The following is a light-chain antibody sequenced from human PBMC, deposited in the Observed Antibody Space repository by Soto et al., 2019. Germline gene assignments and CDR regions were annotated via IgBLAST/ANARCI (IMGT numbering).Light chain of an antibody. Sequence: DIQMTQSPSSLSASVGDRVTITCRASQGISNYLAWYQQKPGQVPKLLIYAASTLPTGIPARFSGSGSGTDFTLTISSLQPEDVATYYCQKYNRAPLTFGGGTKVEIK. V-gene: IGKV1-27*01. J-gene: IGKJ4*01. CDR3: QKYNRAPLT. CDR1: QGISNY. CDR2: AAS.